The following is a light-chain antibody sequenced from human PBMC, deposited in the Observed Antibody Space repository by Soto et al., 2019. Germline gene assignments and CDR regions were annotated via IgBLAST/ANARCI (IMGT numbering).Light chain of an antibody. CDR3: QQGHSFPLT. J-gene: IGKJ4*01. Sequence: DIQMTQSTSSVSASVGDRVTITCRATQDIGYALAWFQQKPGEAPSLLMYTASSLHSGVPSRFSGSRSGTDFTLTISSLQPEDSATHYCQQGHSFPLTFGGGTKVEIK. CDR1: QDIGYA. V-gene: IGKV1-12*01. CDR2: TAS.